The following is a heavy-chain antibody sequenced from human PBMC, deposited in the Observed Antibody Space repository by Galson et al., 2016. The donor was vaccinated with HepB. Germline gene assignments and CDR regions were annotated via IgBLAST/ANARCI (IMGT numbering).Heavy chain of an antibody. CDR2: FIPLYGTP. Sequence: GGIISSYAISWVRQAPGQGPEWMGEFIPLYGTPKYAQKFQDRVSITTDESTSTAYMELHSLRFDDTAMYYCAREESTARFDPWGQGTLVTVSS. CDR3: AREESTARFDP. J-gene: IGHJ5*02. V-gene: IGHV1-69*05. CDR1: GGIISSYA.